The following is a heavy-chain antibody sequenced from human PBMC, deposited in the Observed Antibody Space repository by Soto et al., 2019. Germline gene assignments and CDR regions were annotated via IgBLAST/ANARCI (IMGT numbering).Heavy chain of an antibody. Sequence: GSLRLSCSASGFTFSSYSMHWVRQSPDKRLQYVSHVSGDGVRTYYADSVKGRFFISRDNSKNMLFLQMNSLRPEDSAVYYCVKSRGGPNYEFFDWGHGTLVTVSS. J-gene: IGHJ4*01. CDR3: VKSRGGPNYEFFD. CDR1: GFTFSSYS. V-gene: IGHV3-64D*06. D-gene: IGHD3-3*01. CDR2: VSGDGVRT.